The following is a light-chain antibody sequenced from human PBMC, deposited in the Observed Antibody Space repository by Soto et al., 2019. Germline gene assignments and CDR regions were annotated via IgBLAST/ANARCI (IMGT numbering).Light chain of an antibody. V-gene: IGLV2-8*01. CDR3: SSFASSNTWV. J-gene: IGLJ3*02. Sequence: QDVLTQPPSASGSPGQSVTISCTGTSSDVGAYNYVSWYQQHAGKAPKLVIYEVTKRPSGVPDRFSGSKSANTASLTVSGLQAEDEADYYCSSFASSNTWVFGGGTKLTVL. CDR1: SSDVGAYNY. CDR2: EVT.